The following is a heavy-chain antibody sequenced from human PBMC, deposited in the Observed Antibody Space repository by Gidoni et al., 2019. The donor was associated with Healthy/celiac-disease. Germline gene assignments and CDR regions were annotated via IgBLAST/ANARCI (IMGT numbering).Heavy chain of an antibody. CDR3: ARGQYDSSGYYYRSYWYFDL. J-gene: IGHJ2*01. CDR2: MNPNSGNT. CDR1: GYTFTSYY. V-gene: IGHV1-8*01. Sequence: QVQLVQSGAEVKKPGASVKVSCKASGYTFTSYYIHWVRQAHGQGLEWMGWMNPNSGNTGYAQNFQGRVTMTRNTSISTAYMELSSLRSEDTAVYYCARGQYDSSGYYYRSYWYFDLWGRGTLVTVSS. D-gene: IGHD3-22*01.